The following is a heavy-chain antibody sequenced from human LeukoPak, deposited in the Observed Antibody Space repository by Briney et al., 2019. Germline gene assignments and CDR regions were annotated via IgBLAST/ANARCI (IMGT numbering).Heavy chain of an antibody. V-gene: IGHV4-59*08. CDR2: IYYSGST. CDR1: GGSISSYY. J-gene: IGHJ5*02. D-gene: IGHD6-19*01. Sequence: SETLSLTCTVSGGSISSYYWSWIRQPPGKGLEWIGYIYYSGSTNYNPSLKSRVTISVDTSKNQFSLKLSSVTAADTAVYYCARAQWLVQGAFDPWGQGTLVTVSS. CDR3: ARAQWLVQGAFDP.